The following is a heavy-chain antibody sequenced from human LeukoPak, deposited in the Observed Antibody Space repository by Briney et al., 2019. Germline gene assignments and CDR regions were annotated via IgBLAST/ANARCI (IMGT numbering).Heavy chain of an antibody. J-gene: IGHJ4*02. CDR3: AKAYYDSSGPTD. D-gene: IGHD3-22*01. V-gene: IGHV3-23*01. CDR1: GFTFSSYA. Sequence: TGGSLRLSCAASGFTFSSYAMSWVRQAPGKGLEWVSAISGSGGSTCYADSVKGRFTISRDNSKNTLYLQMNSLRAEDTAVYYCAKAYYDSSGPTDWGQGTLVTVSS. CDR2: ISGSGGST.